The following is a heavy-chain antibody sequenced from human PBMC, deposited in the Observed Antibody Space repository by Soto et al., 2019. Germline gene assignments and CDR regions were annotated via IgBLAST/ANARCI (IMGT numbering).Heavy chain of an antibody. CDR1: GGSFSDYY. J-gene: IGHJ5*02. D-gene: IGHD5-18*01. Sequence: QVQLQQWGAGLLKPSETLSLTCAIYGGSFSDYYWSWIRQPPGKGLEWIGEIKQSGNTNYNPSLKSRVTMSVDTSKNQFSLRLNSVTAADTAVYYCARGADTALVRGYNWFDPWGQGTLVTVSS. V-gene: IGHV4-34*01. CDR2: IKQSGNT. CDR3: ARGADTALVRGYNWFDP.